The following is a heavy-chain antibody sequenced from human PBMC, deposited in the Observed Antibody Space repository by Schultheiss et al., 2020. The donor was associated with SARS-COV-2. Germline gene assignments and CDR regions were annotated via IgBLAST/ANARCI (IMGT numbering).Heavy chain of an antibody. CDR2: ISWNSGSI. J-gene: IGHJ6*02. CDR3: ARAPHWVPPYGMDV. V-gene: IGHV3-48*04. CDR1: GFTVSSNY. Sequence: GGSLRLSCAASGFTVSSNYMSWVRQAPGKGLEWVSGISWNSGSIGYADSVKGRFTISRDNAKNSLYLQMNSLRAEETAVYYCARAPHWVPPYGMDVWGQGTTVTVSS. D-gene: IGHD1-1*01.